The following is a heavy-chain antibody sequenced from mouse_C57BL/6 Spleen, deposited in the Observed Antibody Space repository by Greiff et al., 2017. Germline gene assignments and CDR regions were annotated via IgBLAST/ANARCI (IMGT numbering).Heavy chain of an antibody. CDR3: SREGIYYGYDGAY. D-gene: IGHD2-2*01. CDR2: IDPANGNT. V-gene: IGHV14-3*01. CDR1: GFTIKNTY. J-gene: IGHJ3*01. Sequence: EVQLQQSVAELVRPGASVKLSCTASGFTIKNTYMHWVKQRPEQGLEWIGRIDPANGNTKYDPKFQGKATFTADTSSTTAYLQLSSLTSEDAAIYYCSREGIYYGYDGAYWGQGTLVTVSA.